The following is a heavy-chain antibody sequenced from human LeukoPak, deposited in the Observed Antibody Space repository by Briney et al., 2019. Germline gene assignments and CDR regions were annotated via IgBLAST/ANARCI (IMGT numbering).Heavy chain of an antibody. D-gene: IGHD6-19*01. CDR1: GYTFTSYD. J-gene: IGHJ6*03. CDR2: MNPNSGNT. V-gene: IGHV1-8*03. CDR3: ARGGSSGWYGGYYYYYMDV. Sequence: GASVKVSCKASGYTFTSYDINWVRRATGQGLEWMGWMNPNSGNTGYAQKFQGRVTITRNTSISTAYMELSSLRSEDTAVYYCARGGSSGWYGGYYYYYMDVWGKGTTVTVSS.